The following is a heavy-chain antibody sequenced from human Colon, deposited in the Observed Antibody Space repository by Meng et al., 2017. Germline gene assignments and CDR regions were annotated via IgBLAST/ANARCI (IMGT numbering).Heavy chain of an antibody. CDR2: IWYDGSNK. CDR3: AKDTEFEELFPDY. D-gene: IGHD3-10*01. V-gene: IGHV3-33*06. CDR1: GFTFSSYG. Sequence: GESLKISCAASGFTFSSYGMHWVRQAPGKGLEWVAVIWYDGSNKYYADSVKDRFTISRDNSKNTLYLQMNSLRAEDTAVYYCAKDTEFEELFPDYWGQGTLVTVSS. J-gene: IGHJ4*02.